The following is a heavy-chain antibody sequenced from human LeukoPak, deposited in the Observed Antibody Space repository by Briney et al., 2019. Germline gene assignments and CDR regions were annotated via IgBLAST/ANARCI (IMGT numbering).Heavy chain of an antibody. CDR3: AKLPERAADY. V-gene: IGHV3-23*01. J-gene: IGHJ4*02. CDR2: ISDSGGGT. CDR1: GFTFSSYS. Sequence: GGSLRLSCAASGFTFSSYSMNWVRQAPGKGLEWVSGISDSGGGTYYADSVKGRFTISRDNSKNTLYLQMNSLRAEDTAVYYCAKLPERAADYWGQGTLVTVSS.